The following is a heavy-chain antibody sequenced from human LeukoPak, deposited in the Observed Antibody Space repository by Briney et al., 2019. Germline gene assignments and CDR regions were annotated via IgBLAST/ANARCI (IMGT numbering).Heavy chain of an antibody. D-gene: IGHD3-3*01. V-gene: IGHV3-49*04. J-gene: IGHJ6*03. Sequence: PGQSRRLSCTASGFTFGDYAMSWVRQAPGKGLEWVGFIRSKAYGGTTEYAASVKGRFTISRDDSKSIAYLQMNSLKTEDTAVYYCTRVDSYYDFWSGSQGGYYYYYMDVWGKGTTVTVSS. CDR1: GFTFGDYA. CDR2: IRSKAYGGTT. CDR3: TRVDSYYDFWSGSQGGYYYYYMDV.